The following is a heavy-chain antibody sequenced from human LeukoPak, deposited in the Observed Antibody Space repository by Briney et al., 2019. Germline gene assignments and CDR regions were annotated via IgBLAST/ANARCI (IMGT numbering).Heavy chain of an antibody. D-gene: IGHD2-21*02. V-gene: IGHV4-38-2*02. CDR3: ARSGGYCGGDCFSDNFDY. CDR1: DYSISSGYY. J-gene: IGHJ4*02. Sequence: SETLSLTCTVSDYSISSGYYWGWIRQPPGKGLEWIGSIYHSGTTYYNPSLKSRVSISVDTSKNQFSLSLSSVTAADTALYYCARSGGYCGGDCFSDNFDYWGQGTLVTVSS. CDR2: IYHSGTT.